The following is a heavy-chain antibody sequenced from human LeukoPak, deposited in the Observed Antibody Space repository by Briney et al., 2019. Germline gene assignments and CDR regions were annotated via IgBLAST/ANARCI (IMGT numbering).Heavy chain of an antibody. CDR1: GFTFSSYV. Sequence: GGSLRLSCAASGFTFSSYVMHWVRQAPGEGLEWVAVISFDGSNKYYGDSLKGRFTISRDNSKNTLYPQMNSLRGEDMAIYYCARDFGWLSGFDYWGQGTLVTVSS. J-gene: IGHJ4*02. CDR3: ARDFGWLSGFDY. CDR2: ISFDGSNK. D-gene: IGHD3-9*01. V-gene: IGHV3-30-3*01.